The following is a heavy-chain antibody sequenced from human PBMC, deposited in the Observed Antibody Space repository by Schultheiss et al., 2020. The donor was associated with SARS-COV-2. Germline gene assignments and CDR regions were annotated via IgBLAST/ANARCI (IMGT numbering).Heavy chain of an antibody. Sequence: GGSLRLSCAASGFTFNTYWMSWVRQAPGKGLEWVANIKQDGSEKYYVDSVKGRFTISRDNAKNSLYLQMNSLRAGDTAVYYCARDVRGGTGTAYVYWGQGTLVTVSS. V-gene: IGHV3-7*03. CDR1: GFTFNTYW. CDR3: ARDVRGGTGTAYVY. J-gene: IGHJ4*02. CDR2: IKQDGSEK. D-gene: IGHD1-7*01.